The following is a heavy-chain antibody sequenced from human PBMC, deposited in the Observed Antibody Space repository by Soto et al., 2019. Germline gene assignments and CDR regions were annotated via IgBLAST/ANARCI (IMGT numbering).Heavy chain of an antibody. CDR3: AREGSSSSRDFQH. Sequence: ASVKLTCKASGYTFTYYNMHWRQQSPLQGREWMGWINPNSGGTNYAQNFQGSATMTRDTSITTVYMELSRLTSDETAVYYCAREGSSSSRDFQHWGQGTLVTVYS. V-gene: IGHV1-2*02. D-gene: IGHD6-6*01. CDR2: INPNSGGT. J-gene: IGHJ1*01. CDR1: GYTFTYYN.